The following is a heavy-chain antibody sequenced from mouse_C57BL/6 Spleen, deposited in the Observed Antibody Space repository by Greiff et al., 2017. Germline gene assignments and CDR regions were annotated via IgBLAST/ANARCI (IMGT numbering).Heavy chain of an antibody. Sequence: VQLQQSGPGLVQPSQSLSITCTVSGFSLTSYGVHWVRQSPGKGLEWLGVIWSGGSTDYNAAFISRLSISQDNSKSPVFFKMNSLQADDTAIYYCAGPYGSKGGYYAMDYWGQGSSVTVSS. D-gene: IGHD1-1*01. J-gene: IGHJ4*01. CDR2: IWSGGST. CDR3: AGPYGSKGGYYAMDY. CDR1: GFSLTSYG. V-gene: IGHV2-2*01.